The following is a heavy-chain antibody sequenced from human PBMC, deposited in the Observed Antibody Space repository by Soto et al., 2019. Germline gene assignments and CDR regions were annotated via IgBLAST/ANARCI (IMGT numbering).Heavy chain of an antibody. V-gene: IGHV4-4*02. J-gene: IGHJ5*02. CDR2: TYHGGSA. CDR1: GVSIGSRIW. Sequence: SETLSLTCTVSGVSIGSRIWWSWVRQPPGMGLEWIGETYHGGSANYNPFLKSRVYISIDKSKNQFSLRLTSVTAADTAVYYCARAPRPYLDPWGQGIMVTVSS. CDR3: ARAPRPYLDP. D-gene: IGHD3-16*01.